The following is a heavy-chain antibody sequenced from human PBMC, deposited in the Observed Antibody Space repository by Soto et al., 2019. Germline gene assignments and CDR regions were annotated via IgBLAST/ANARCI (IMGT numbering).Heavy chain of an antibody. V-gene: IGHV4-4*02. J-gene: IGHJ6*02. CDR1: GGSISSSNL. CDR2: IYHSGST. D-gene: IGHD3-3*01. CDR3: ARDTVVVRFLEWLGRDYYYGMDV. Sequence: SETLSLTCAVSGGSISSSNLWSWVRQPPGKGLEWIGEIYHSGSTNYNPSLKSRVTISVDKSKNQFSLKLSSVTAADTAVYYCARDTVVVRFLEWLGRDYYYGMDVWGQGTTVTVSS.